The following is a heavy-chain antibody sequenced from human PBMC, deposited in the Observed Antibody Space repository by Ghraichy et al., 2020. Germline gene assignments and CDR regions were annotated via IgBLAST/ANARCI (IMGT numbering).Heavy chain of an antibody. V-gene: IGHV4-4*02. CDR1: GDSVSSNVW. J-gene: IGHJ5*01. Sequence: SETLSLTCAVSGDSVSSNVWWGWVRQPPGKGPEWIGEIHGGGSTNYNPSLKSRVTISIDKWKNQISLNLRSVTAADTAVYYCATNSNYRQDSWGQGALVTLPS. CDR3: ATNSNYRQDS. CDR2: IHGGGST. D-gene: IGHD4-11*01.